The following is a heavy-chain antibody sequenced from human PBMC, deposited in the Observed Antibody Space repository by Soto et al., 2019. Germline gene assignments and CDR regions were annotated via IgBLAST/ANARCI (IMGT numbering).Heavy chain of an antibody. J-gene: IGHJ3*02. CDR3: AREAATGAFDI. CDR2: FYSGGST. CDR1: GFTVSSNY. V-gene: IGHV3-53*04. D-gene: IGHD2-15*01. Sequence: EVQLVESGGGLVQPGGSLRLSCAASGFTVSSNYMSWVRQAPGKGLEWVSVFYSGGSTYYADSVKGRFTISRHNSKNTLYLQMNSLRAEDTAVYYCAREAATGAFDIWGQGTMVTVSS.